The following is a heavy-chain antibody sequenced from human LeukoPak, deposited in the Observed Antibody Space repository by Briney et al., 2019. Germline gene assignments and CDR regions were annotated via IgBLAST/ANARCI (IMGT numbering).Heavy chain of an antibody. CDR1: GFTFSSYW. CDR3: ARDPYGDNWFDP. Sequence: QPGGSLRLSCAASGFTFSSYWMSWVRQAPGKGLEWVANIKEDGSEKYYVDSAKGRFTISRDNAKKSLYLQMNNLRAEDTAVYYCARDPYGDNWFDPWGQGTLVTVSS. V-gene: IGHV3-7*01. CDR2: IKEDGSEK. D-gene: IGHD4-17*01. J-gene: IGHJ5*02.